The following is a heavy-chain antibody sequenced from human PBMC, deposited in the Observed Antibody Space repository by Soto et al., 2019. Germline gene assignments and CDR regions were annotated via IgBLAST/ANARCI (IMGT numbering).Heavy chain of an antibody. D-gene: IGHD6-6*01. CDR2: ISLGGTT. CDR1: GAPISSLTYY. CDR3: VKQAVGSMSSE. V-gene: IGHV4-39*01. J-gene: IGHJ4*02. Sequence: SETLSLTCAVSGAPISSLTYYWVWIRQPPGKGLEWIASISLGGTTYYSPSLKSRLTASLDTSNNQVSLIRSSVTVTDTAVYFCVKQAVGSMSSEWGPGTLVTVSS.